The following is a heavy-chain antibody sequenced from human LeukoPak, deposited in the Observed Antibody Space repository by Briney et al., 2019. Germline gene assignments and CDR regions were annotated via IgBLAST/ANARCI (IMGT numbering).Heavy chain of an antibody. D-gene: IGHD6-19*01. J-gene: IGHJ3*02. CDR1: GFTFSSCG. Sequence: GGSLRLSCAASGFTFSSCGMHWVRQAPGKGLEWVAVIWYDGSNKDYADSVKGRFTISRDNSKNTLYLQMNSLRAEDTAVYYCARDRSVAEQWLVRTGDAFDIWGQGTMVTVSS. V-gene: IGHV3-33*01. CDR3: ARDRSVAEQWLVRTGDAFDI. CDR2: IWYDGSNK.